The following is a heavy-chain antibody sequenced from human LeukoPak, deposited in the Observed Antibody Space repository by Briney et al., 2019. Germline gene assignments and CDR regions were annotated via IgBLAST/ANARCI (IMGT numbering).Heavy chain of an antibody. J-gene: IGHJ4*02. Sequence: GGSLRLSCAASGFTFSSYEMNWVRQAPGKGLEWVSYISSSGSTIYYADSVKGRFTISRDNAKNSLYLQMNSLRAEDTAVYYCASSTMIVTNWGQGTLVTVSS. D-gene: IGHD3-22*01. CDR3: ASSTMIVTN. CDR1: GFTFSSYE. V-gene: IGHV3-48*03. CDR2: ISSSGSTI.